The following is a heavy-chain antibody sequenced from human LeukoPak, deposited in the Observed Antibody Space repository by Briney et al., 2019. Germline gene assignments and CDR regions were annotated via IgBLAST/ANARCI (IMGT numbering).Heavy chain of an antibody. Sequence: ASVKVSCKASGYTFTSYGISWVRQAPGQGLEWMGWISAYNGNTNYAQKLQGRVTMTTDTPTSTAYMELRSLRSDDTAVYYCARAPAGVYYYDSSGYYDFDYWGQGTLVTVSS. V-gene: IGHV1-18*01. CDR1: GYTFTSYG. D-gene: IGHD3-22*01. CDR3: ARAPAGVYYYDSSGYYDFDY. CDR2: ISAYNGNT. J-gene: IGHJ4*02.